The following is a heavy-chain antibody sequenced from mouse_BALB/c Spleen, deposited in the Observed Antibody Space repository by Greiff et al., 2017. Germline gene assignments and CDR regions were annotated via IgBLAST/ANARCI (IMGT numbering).Heavy chain of an antibody. CDR1: GFTFSDYG. CDR3: ARDGYDGAFAY. CDR2: ISNLAYSI. Sequence: EVKLEESGGGLVQPGGSRKLSCAASGFTFSDYGMAWVRQAPGKGPEWVAFISNLAYSIYYADTVTGRFTISRENAKNTLYLEMSSLRSEDTAMYYCARDGYDGAFAYWGQGTLVTVSA. V-gene: IGHV5-15*02. J-gene: IGHJ3*01. D-gene: IGHD2-2*01.